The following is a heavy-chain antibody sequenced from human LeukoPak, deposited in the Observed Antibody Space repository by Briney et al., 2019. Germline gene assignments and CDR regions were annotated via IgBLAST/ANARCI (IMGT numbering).Heavy chain of an antibody. CDR2: INHSGST. J-gene: IGHJ4*02. CDR1: GGSFSGYY. D-gene: IGHD1-26*01. V-gene: IGHV4-34*01. CDR3: ARIVAGY. Sequence: SETLSLTCAVYGGSFSGYYWSWILQPPGKGLEWIGEINHSGSTNYNPSLKSRVTISVDTSKNQFSLKLSSVTAADTAVYYCARIVAGYWGQGTLVTVSS.